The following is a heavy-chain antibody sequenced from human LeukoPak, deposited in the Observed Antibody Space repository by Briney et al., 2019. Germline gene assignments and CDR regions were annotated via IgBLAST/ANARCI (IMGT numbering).Heavy chain of an antibody. D-gene: IGHD3-10*01. CDR3: AEGFGELLHNWFDP. J-gene: IGHJ5*02. V-gene: IGHV3-9*01. Sequence: GGSLRLSCAASGFTFDDYAMHWVRQAPGKGLEWVSGISWNSGSIGYADSVKGRFTISRDNAKNSLYLQMNSLRAEDTALYYCAEGFGELLHNWFDPWGQGTLVTVSS. CDR2: ISWNSGSI. CDR1: GFTFDDYA.